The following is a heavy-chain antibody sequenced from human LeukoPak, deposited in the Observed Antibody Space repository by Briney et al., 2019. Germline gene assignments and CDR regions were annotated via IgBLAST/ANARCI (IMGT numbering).Heavy chain of an antibody. Sequence: PAETLSLTCTVSGGSINSYYWSWIRQPPGKGLEWIGYIYYSGSTNYNPSLKSRVTISVDTSKNQFSLRLSSVTAADTAVYYCARVTGYMTEDYFDYWGQGTLITVSS. V-gene: IGHV4-59*01. CDR2: IYYSGST. CDR3: ARVTGYMTEDYFDY. D-gene: IGHD6-13*01. J-gene: IGHJ4*02. CDR1: GGSINSYY.